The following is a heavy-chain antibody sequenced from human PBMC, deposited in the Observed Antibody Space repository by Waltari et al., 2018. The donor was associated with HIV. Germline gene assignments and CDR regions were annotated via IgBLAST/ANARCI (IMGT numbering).Heavy chain of an antibody. J-gene: IGHJ4*02. CDR1: GFTFSNYW. CDR2: MNGDESRI. D-gene: IGHD6-19*01. CDR3: ARRHSSEGILDY. V-gene: IGHV3-74*01. Sequence: EVQLVESGGGLVQPGGSLRLSCAASGFTFSNYWMPWVRQGPGKGLVWVSRMNGDESRILYADSVKGRFTISRDNARNTLYLQMNSLRAEDTAVYYCARRHSSEGILDYWGQGTLVTVSS.